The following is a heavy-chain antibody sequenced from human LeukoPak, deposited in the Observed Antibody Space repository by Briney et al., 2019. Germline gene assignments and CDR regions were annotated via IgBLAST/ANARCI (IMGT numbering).Heavy chain of an antibody. CDR1: GFTFSSYE. Sequence: GGSLRLSCAASGFTFSSYEMNWVRQAPGKGLEWVSYISSSGSTIYYADSVKGRFTISRDNAKNSLYLQMNSLRAEDTAVYYCARVTGTMVRGVTIYYYYYMDVWGKGTTVTISS. CDR3: ARVTGTMVRGVTIYYYYYMDV. D-gene: IGHD3-10*01. V-gene: IGHV3-48*03. J-gene: IGHJ6*03. CDR2: ISSSGSTI.